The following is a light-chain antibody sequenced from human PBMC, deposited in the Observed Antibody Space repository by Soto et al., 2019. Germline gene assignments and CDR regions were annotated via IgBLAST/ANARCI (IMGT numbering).Light chain of an antibody. J-gene: IGKJ5*01. V-gene: IGKV3-11*01. Sequence: EIVLTRSQVTLSLSPGERATLSCRASQNINNFLAWYQQKPGQAPRLLIYDASNRATGIPARFSGSGSGTDFTLTISSLDPEDSAVYYCQQRSNWPTFGQGTRLEIK. CDR1: QNINNF. CDR3: QQRSNWPT. CDR2: DAS.